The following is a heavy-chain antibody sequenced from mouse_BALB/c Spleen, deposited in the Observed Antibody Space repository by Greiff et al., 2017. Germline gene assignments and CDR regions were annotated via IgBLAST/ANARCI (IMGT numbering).Heavy chain of an antibody. CDR2: ISYSGST. J-gene: IGHJ4*01. CDR1: GYSITSDYA. Sequence: EVQLVESGPGLVKPSQSLSLTCTVTGYSITSDYAWNWIRQFPGNKLEWMGYISYSGSTSYNPSLKSRISITRDTSKNQFFLQLNSVTTEDTATYYCARSRDGYYVGAMDYWGQGTSVTVSS. V-gene: IGHV3-2*02. CDR3: ARSRDGYYVGAMDY. D-gene: IGHD2-3*01.